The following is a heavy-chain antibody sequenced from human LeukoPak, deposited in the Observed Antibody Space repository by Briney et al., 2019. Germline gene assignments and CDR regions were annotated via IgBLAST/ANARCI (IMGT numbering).Heavy chain of an antibody. J-gene: IGHJ4*02. CDR3: ARGGSSGYYLDY. D-gene: IGHD3-22*01. V-gene: IGHV3-21*01. Sequence: PGGSLRLSCAASGFTFSSYSMNWVRQAPGKGLEWVSSISGSSSYIYYADSVKGRFTISRDNAKNSLYLQMNSLRAEDTAVYYCARGGSSGYYLDYWGQGTLVTVSS. CDR2: ISGSSSYI. CDR1: GFTFSSYS.